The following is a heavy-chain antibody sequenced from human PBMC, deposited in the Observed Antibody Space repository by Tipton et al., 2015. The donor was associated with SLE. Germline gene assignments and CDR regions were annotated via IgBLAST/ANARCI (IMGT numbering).Heavy chain of an antibody. CDR3: ARGRGLRYWYFDL. V-gene: IGHV3-48*02. D-gene: IGHD3-10*01. CDR2: ISSSSSTI. J-gene: IGHJ2*01. Sequence: SLRLSCAASGFAFSRYSMNWVRQAPGKGLEWVSYISSSSSTIYYADSVKGRFTISRDNAKNSLYLQMNSLRDEDTAMYYCARGRGLRYWYFDLWGRGTLVTVSS. CDR1: GFAFSRYS.